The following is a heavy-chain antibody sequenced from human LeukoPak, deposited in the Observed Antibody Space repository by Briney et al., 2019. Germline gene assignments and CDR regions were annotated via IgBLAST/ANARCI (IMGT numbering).Heavy chain of an antibody. CDR2: ISSSSSTI. D-gene: IGHD4-17*01. Sequence: PGGSLRLSCAASGFTFSSYSMNWVRQAPGEGLEWVSYISSSSSTIYYADSVKGRFTISRDNAKNSLYLQMNSLRAEDTAVYYCARDRSYGDYALDYWGQGTLVTVSS. CDR3: ARDRSYGDYALDY. J-gene: IGHJ4*02. CDR1: GFTFSSYS. V-gene: IGHV3-48*01.